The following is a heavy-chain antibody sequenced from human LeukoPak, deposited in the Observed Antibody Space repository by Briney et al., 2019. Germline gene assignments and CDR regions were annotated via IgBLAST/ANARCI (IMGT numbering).Heavy chain of an antibody. V-gene: IGHV4-59*01. CDR2: ISDTGST. CDR3: ATGYYEPHEH. J-gene: IGHJ1*01. D-gene: IGHD3-22*01. CDR1: GASISSFY. Sequence: SETLSLTCTVSGASISSFYWNWIRRSPGKGLEWIGCISDTGSTKYNPALQSRVTISVDTSKNQFSLQLTSVTSADTAVYFCATGYYEPHEHWGQGTRVSVSS.